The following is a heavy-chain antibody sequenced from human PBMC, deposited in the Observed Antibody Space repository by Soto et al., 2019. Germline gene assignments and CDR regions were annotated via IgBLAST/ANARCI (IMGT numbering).Heavy chain of an antibody. CDR1: CGSFSGYY. V-gene: IGHV4-34*01. CDR3: ARDRYCSSTSCFDYTRMDV. D-gene: IGHD2-2*01. Sequence: SGTLSLTCAVYCGSFSGYYWSWMRQPRGKWLEWIGEINHSGSTNYNPSLKSRVTISVDTSKNQFSLKLSSVTAADTAVYCCARDRYCSSTSCFDYTRMDVWGQGTTVS. CDR2: INHSGST. J-gene: IGHJ6*02.